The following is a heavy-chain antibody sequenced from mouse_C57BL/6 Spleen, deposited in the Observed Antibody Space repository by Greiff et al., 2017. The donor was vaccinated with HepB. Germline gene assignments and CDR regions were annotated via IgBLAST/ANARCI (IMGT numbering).Heavy chain of an antibody. CDR2: ISNLAYSI. Sequence: EVQLVESGGGLVQPGGSLKLSCAASGFTFSDYGMAWVRQAPRKGPEWVAFISNLAYSIYYADTVTGRFTISRENAKKTLYLEMSSLRSEDTAMYYCARRYYGSHWYFDVWGTGTTVTVSS. CDR3: ARRYYGSHWYFDV. V-gene: IGHV5-15*01. CDR1: GFTFSDYG. J-gene: IGHJ1*03. D-gene: IGHD1-1*01.